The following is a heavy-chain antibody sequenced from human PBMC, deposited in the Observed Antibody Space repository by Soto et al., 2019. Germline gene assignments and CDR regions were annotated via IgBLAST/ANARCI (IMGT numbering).Heavy chain of an antibody. J-gene: IGHJ3*02. CDR3: ARQARIAAAGTDAFDI. Sequence: EVQLVQSGAEVKKPGESLKISCKGSGYSFTSYWIGWVRQMPGKGLEWMGIIYPGDSDTRYSPSFQGQVTTSADKSISTAYLQWSSLKASDTAMYYCARQARIAAAGTDAFDIWGQGTMVTVSS. CDR1: GYSFTSYW. D-gene: IGHD6-13*01. V-gene: IGHV5-51*01. CDR2: IYPGDSDT.